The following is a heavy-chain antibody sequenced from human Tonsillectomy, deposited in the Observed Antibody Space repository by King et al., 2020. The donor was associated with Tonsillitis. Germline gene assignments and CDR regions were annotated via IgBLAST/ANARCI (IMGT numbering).Heavy chain of an antibody. V-gene: IGHV3-21*01. Sequence: QLVQSGGDLVKPGGSLRLSCAASGVTFSDYAMNWVRQAPGKGLEWVSSIITSSSYIYYVESLKVGFSISRDNAKNSLYLQMNSLRVEGTAVYYCASSRSDILTGYPLSPIDYWGQGTLVTVSS. D-gene: IGHD3-9*01. CDR3: ASSRSDILTGYPLSPIDY. CDR1: GVTFSDYA. CDR2: IITSSSYI. J-gene: IGHJ4*02.